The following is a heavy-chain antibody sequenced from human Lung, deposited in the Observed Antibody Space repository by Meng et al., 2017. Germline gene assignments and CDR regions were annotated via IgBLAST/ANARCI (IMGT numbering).Heavy chain of an antibody. V-gene: IGHV3-7*01. CDR3: ARDIPATAAAFDI. CDR1: GFTFSNYW. Sequence: GGSLRLSCAASGFTFSNYWMSWVRQAPGKGLEWVANIKNDGSEKNYVDSVKGRFTISRDNAKNSLFLQMNSLRAEDTAVYDCARDIPATAAAFDIWGQGTTVTVSS. D-gene: IGHD2-2*02. CDR2: IKNDGSEK. J-gene: IGHJ3*02.